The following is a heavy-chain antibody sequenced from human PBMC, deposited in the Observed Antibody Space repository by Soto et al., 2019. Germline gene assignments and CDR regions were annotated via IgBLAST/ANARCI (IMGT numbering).Heavy chain of an antibody. CDR1: GLTFSSYR. J-gene: IGHJ4*01. CDR3: ARERYSGDY. Sequence: GGSLRLSCAASGLTFSSYRMSRVRQAPGKGLEWVANIKQDGSEKYYVDSVKGRFTISRDNAKNSLYLQMNSLRAEDTAVYYCARERYSGDYWGHGTLVTFSS. V-gene: IGHV3-7*03. D-gene: IGHD2-15*01. CDR2: IKQDGSEK.